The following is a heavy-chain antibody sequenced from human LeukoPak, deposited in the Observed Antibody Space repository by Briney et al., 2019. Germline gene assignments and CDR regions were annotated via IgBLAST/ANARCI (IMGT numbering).Heavy chain of an antibody. CDR3: ARAPGYSSSWYTGYYYYYYMDV. CDR1: GGSISSSSYY. J-gene: IGHJ6*03. Sequence: SETLSLTCTVSGGSISSSSYYWGWIRQPPGKGLEWIGSIYYSGSTYYNPSLKSRVTISVDTSKNQFSLKLSSVTAADAAVYYCARAPGYSSSWYTGYYYYYYMDVWGKGPRSPSP. CDR2: IYYSGST. V-gene: IGHV4-39*07. D-gene: IGHD6-13*01.